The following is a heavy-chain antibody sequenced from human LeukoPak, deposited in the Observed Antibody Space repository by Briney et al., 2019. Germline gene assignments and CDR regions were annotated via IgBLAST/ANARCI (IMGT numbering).Heavy chain of an antibody. V-gene: IGHV4-59*01. Sequence: SETLSLTCTVYGGSISSYYWSWIRQHPGKGLEWIGYIYYSGSTNYNASLKSRVTISVDTSKNQFSLKLSSVTAADTAVYYCAAYGSGSYYNGGYFDYWGQGTLVTVSS. CDR3: AAYGSGSYYNGGYFDY. CDR1: GGSISSYY. CDR2: IYYSGST. D-gene: IGHD3-10*01. J-gene: IGHJ4*02.